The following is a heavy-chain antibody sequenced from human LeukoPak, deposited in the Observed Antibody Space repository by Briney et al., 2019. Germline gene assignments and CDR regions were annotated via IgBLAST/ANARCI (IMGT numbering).Heavy chain of an antibody. D-gene: IGHD3-10*01. V-gene: IGHV3-30-3*01. Sequence: GSLRLSCAASGFTFSSYAMHWVRQAPGKGLEWVAVISYDGSNKYYADSVKGRFTISRDNSKNTLYLQMNSLRAEDTAVYYCAREGSGRSLGYWGQGTLVTVSS. J-gene: IGHJ4*02. CDR3: AREGSGRSLGY. CDR2: ISYDGSNK. CDR1: GFTFSSYA.